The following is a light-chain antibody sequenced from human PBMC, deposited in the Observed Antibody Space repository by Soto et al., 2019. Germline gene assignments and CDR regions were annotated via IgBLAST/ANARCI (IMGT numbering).Light chain of an antibody. CDR3: SSYTSSATVV. J-gene: IGLJ2*01. V-gene: IGLV2-14*03. CDR2: DVS. Sequence: QSVLTQPASVSGSPGQSITISCTGTSSDIGGYDFVSWYQHHPGKAPKLMIYDVSNRPSGVSNRFSGSKSGNTASLTISGLRAEDEADYYCSSYTSSATVVFGGGTKLTVL. CDR1: SSDIGGYDF.